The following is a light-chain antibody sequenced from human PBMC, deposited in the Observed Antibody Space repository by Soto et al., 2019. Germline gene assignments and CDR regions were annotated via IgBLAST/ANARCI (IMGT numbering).Light chain of an antibody. CDR3: QQYHIYPLT. CDR2: DAS. Sequence: DIQMTQSPSTLPASVGDRVTITCRASQSIITWLAWFQQAPGKAPKILISDASSLKSGVPSRFSGSGSETEFTLTISDLQPDDFATYYCQQYHIYPLTFGGGTKVEI. CDR1: QSIITW. V-gene: IGKV1-5*01. J-gene: IGKJ4*01.